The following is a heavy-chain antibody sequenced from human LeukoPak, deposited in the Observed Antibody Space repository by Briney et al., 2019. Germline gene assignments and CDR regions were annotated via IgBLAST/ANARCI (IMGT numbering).Heavy chain of an antibody. CDR2: IYYTGTT. D-gene: IGHD3-22*01. CDR1: GGSISNYY. V-gene: IGHV4-59*05. CDR3: ARFYYYDTSGPRYYFDY. Sequence: SETLSLTCTVSGGSISNYYWGWIRQPPGKGLEWIGSIYYTGTTYYNPSLKSRLTISVDTSKNQFSLRLRSVTAPDTAVYFCARFYYYDTSGPRYYFDYWGRGTLVTVSS. J-gene: IGHJ4*02.